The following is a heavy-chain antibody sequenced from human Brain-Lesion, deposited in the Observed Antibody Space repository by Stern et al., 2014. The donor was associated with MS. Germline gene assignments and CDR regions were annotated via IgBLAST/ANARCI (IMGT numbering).Heavy chain of an antibody. Sequence: VQLVESGPGLVKPSETLSLTCTVSGGSITSSSYYWGWIRQPPGRGLEYIGTVYYTGSTFYDPSLKSRVTISVDTSKNQVAPKVPSVTAADTAVYYCVRPDIMGTIWNWGQGTLVTVSS. J-gene: IGHJ4*02. CDR3: VRPDIMGTIWN. D-gene: IGHD1-26*01. CDR1: GGSITSSSYY. CDR2: VYYTGST. V-gene: IGHV4-39*01.